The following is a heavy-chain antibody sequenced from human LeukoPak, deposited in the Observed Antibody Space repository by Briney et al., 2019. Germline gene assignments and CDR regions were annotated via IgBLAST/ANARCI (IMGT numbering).Heavy chain of an antibody. CDR2: VKKDASEK. CDR3: ARAITVTDYYFDY. Sequence: GGSLRLSCAASGFTFSNNWMTWVRQAPGKGLEWVASVKKDASEKYYVDSVKGRFTISRDNAKNSLYLQMNSLRAEDTAVYYCARAITVTDYYFDYWGQGTLVTVSS. V-gene: IGHV3-7*01. CDR1: GFTFSNNW. J-gene: IGHJ4*02. D-gene: IGHD4-17*01.